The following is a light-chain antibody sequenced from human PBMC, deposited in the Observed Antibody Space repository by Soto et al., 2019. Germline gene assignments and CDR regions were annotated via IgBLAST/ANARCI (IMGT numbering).Light chain of an antibody. V-gene: IGKV3D-15*01. CDR3: QQYNNWPPLT. J-gene: IGKJ4*01. Sequence: EIVMTQSPATLSVSAGERDTLSCRASQSVSSNLAWYQQKPGQAPRLLIYGASTRATGIPARFSGSGSGTDFTLTISSLQSEDFAVYYCQQYNNWPPLTFGGGTKVEIK. CDR1: QSVSSN. CDR2: GAS.